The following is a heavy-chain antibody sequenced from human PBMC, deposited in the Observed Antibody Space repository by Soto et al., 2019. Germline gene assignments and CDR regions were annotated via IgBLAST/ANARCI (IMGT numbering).Heavy chain of an antibody. CDR3: ARDIYYYGSGSSYIDY. Sequence: GASVKVSCKASGYTFTGYYMHWVRQAPGQGLEWMGWISAYNGNTNYAQKLQGRVTMTTDTSTSTAYMELRSLRSDDTAVYYCARDIYYYGSGSSYIDYWGQGTLVTVSS. CDR1: GYTFTGYY. V-gene: IGHV1-18*04. D-gene: IGHD3-10*01. CDR2: ISAYNGNT. J-gene: IGHJ4*02.